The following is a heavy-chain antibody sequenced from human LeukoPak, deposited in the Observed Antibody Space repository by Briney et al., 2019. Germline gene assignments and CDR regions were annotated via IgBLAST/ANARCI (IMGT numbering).Heavy chain of an antibody. CDR3: AREASRSGNYYNAIDY. D-gene: IGHD3-10*01. J-gene: IGHJ4*02. CDR2: INPNNGGT. Sequence: ASVTVSCKASGYTFTGYYMHWVRQAPGQGLEWMGWINPNNGGTNYAQNFQGRVTMTRDTSISTAYMELSRLRSDDTAVYYCAREASRSGNYYNAIDYWGQGTLVTVSS. CDR1: GYTFTGYY. V-gene: IGHV1-2*02.